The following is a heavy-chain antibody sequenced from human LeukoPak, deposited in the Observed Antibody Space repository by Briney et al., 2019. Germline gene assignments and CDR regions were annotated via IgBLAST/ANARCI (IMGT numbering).Heavy chain of an antibody. J-gene: IGHJ4*02. D-gene: IGHD3-3*01. Sequence: SETLSLTCAVYGGSFSGYYWSWIRQPPGKGLEWIGEINHSGSTNYNPSLKSRVTISVDTSKNQFSLKLSSVTAADTAVYYCARGGNNTIFGVVTFDYWGQGTLVTVSS. V-gene: IGHV4-34*01. CDR3: ARGGNNTIFGVVTFDY. CDR2: INHSGST. CDR1: GGSFSGYY.